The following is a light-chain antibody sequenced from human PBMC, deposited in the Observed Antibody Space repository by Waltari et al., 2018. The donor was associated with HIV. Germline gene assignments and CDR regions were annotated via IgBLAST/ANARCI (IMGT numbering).Light chain of an antibody. CDR3: QQRSNWPLT. Sequence: IVLTQSPATLSLSPGERATLTCRASQSINRYLAWYHQKPGQAPRLLIYDASNRATGIPARFSGSGSGTDFTLTISSLEAEDFAVYYCQQRSNWPLTFGGGTKVEIK. J-gene: IGKJ4*01. CDR2: DAS. V-gene: IGKV3-11*01. CDR1: QSINRY.